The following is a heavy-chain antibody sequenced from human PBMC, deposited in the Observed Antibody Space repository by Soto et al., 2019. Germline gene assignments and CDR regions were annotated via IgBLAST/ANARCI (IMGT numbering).Heavy chain of an antibody. CDR2: IKHDGSET. V-gene: IGHV3-7*05. Sequence: EVQLVESGGGLVQPGGALRLSCAASGLIFSSYWMTWVRQAPGKGLEWVANIKHDGSETYYVDSVKGRFTISRDHAKNSVYLQMNSLRAEDTASYYCADGGSYHDYWGQGTLVTVFS. J-gene: IGHJ4*02. D-gene: IGHD1-26*01. CDR1: GLIFSSYW. CDR3: ADGGSYHDY.